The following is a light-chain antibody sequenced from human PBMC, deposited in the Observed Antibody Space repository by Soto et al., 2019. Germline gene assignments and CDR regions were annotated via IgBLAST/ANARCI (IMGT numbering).Light chain of an antibody. V-gene: IGKV1-27*01. CDR1: QGISDY. CDR3: QNYNRAPPT. CDR2: GAS. Sequence: DIQMTQSPSSLSASVGDRVTITCRASQGISDYLAWYQQKPGKVPELLICGASTLQSGVPSRFSGSGSGTDFTLTIPSLQPEDVGTYYCQNYNRAPPTFGQGTKGDIK. J-gene: IGKJ1*01.